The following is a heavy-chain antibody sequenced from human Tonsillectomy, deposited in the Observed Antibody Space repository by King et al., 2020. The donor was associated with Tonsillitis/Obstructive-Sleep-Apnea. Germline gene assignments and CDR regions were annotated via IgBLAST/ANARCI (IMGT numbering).Heavy chain of an antibody. Sequence: QLVQSGGGLVKPGGSLRLSCAASGFTLSNAWMSWVRQAPGKGLEWVGRIKSKTDGGTTDYAAPVKGRFTISRDDSKNTLYLQMNSLKTEDTAVYYCTTEADTMVRGVIPLAFDYWGQGTLVTVSS. D-gene: IGHD3-10*01. CDR1: GFTLSNAW. CDR2: IKSKTDGGTT. CDR3: TTEADTMVRGVIPLAFDY. J-gene: IGHJ4*02. V-gene: IGHV3-15*01.